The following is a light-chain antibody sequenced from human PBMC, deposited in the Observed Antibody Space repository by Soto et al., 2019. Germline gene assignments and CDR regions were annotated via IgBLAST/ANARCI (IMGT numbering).Light chain of an antibody. CDR1: QSVRSY. V-gene: IGKV3-11*01. CDR2: DAS. J-gene: IGKJ1*01. CDR3: QQRFSGWT. Sequence: EIVLTQSPATLSLSPGDRATLSCRASQSVRSYLAWYQQKPGQAPRLLISDASNRAAGVPARFSSSGSGTAFTLTISSLQPEDFAIYYCQQRFSGWTFGPGTKVEI.